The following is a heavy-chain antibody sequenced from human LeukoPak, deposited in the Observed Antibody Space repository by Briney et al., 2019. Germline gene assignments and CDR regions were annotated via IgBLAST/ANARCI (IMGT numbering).Heavy chain of an antibody. V-gene: IGHV4-59*01. CDR2: IHYSGST. J-gene: IGHJ5*02. Sequence: SETLSLTCTVSGGSISSYYWSWIRQPPGKGLEWIGYIHYSGSTSYNPSLKSRVTISVDTSKNQISLRVRSATAADTAVYYCARTTEDCSSTSCYQYWFDPWGQGTLVTVSS. D-gene: IGHD2-2*01. CDR3: ARTTEDCSSTSCYQYWFDP. CDR1: GGSISSYY.